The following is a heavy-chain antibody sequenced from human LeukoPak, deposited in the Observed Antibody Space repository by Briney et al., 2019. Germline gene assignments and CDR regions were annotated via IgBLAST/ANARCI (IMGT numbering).Heavy chain of an antibody. V-gene: IGHV1-69*05. Sequence: ASVKVSCKASGGTFSSYAISWVRQAPGQGLEWMGGIIPIFGTANYAQKFQGRVTITTDESTSTAYMELSSLRSEDTAVYYCARGSGYFDWFNLDYWGQGTLVTVSS. CDR2: IIPIFGTA. CDR1: GGTFSSYA. CDR3: ARGSGYFDWFNLDY. D-gene: IGHD3-9*01. J-gene: IGHJ4*02.